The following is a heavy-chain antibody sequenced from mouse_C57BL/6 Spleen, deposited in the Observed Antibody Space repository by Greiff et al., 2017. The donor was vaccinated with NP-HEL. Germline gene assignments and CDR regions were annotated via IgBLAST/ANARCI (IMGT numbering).Heavy chain of an antibody. CDR3: ARGRLHLLWYWYLDV. CDR2: IYPGDGDT. Sequence: QVQLQQSGAELVKPGASVKISCKASGYAFSSYWMNWVKQRPGKGLEWIGQIYPGDGDTNYNGKFKGKATLTADKSSSTAYMQLSSLTSEDSAVYFCARGRLHLLWYWYLDVWGTGTTVTVSS. J-gene: IGHJ1*03. D-gene: IGHD2-1*01. CDR1: GYAFSSYW. V-gene: IGHV1-80*01.